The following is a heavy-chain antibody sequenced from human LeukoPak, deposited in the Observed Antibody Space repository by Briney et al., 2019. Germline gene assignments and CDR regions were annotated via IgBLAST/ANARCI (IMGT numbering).Heavy chain of an antibody. CDR3: ARAPPELIRPNDAFDI. D-gene: IGHD1-1*01. J-gene: IGHJ3*02. Sequence: GASVKVSCKASGYTFTGYYMHWVRQAPGQGLEWMGWINPNSGGTNYAQKFQGRVTMTRDTSISTAYMELSRLRSDDTAVYYCARAPPELIRPNDAFDIWGQGTMVTVSS. CDR2: INPNSGGT. V-gene: IGHV1-2*02. CDR1: GYTFTGYY.